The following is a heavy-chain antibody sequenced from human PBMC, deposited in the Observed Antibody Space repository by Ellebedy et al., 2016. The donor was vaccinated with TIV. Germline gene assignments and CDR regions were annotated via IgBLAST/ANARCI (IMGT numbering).Heavy chain of an antibody. J-gene: IGHJ4*02. CDR3: TRSHFYDSGTYYPDF. Sequence: GESLKISCAASGFTFRRYAISWFRQTPGKGLEWVGFIRSKGYGGTTEYAESVEGRFSISRDDSKSIAYLQMDSLNNEDTAVYYCTRSHFYDSGTYYPDFWGQGTLVTVS. CDR1: GFTFRRYA. V-gene: IGHV3-49*03. D-gene: IGHD3-10*01. CDR2: IRSKGYGGTT.